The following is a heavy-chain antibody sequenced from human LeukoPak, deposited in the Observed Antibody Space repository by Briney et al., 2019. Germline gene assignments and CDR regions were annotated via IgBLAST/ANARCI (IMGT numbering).Heavy chain of an antibody. V-gene: IGHV3-74*01. CDR3: ARVGVDYYYGMDV. J-gene: IGHJ6*02. CDR2: INSDGSST. Sequence: GGSLRLSCAASGFAFSSYWMHWVRQAPGKGLVWVSRINSDGSSTSYADSVKGRFTISRDNAKNTLYLQMNSPRAEDTAVYYCARVGVDYYYGMDVWGQGTTVTVSS. D-gene: IGHD3-10*01. CDR1: GFAFSSYW.